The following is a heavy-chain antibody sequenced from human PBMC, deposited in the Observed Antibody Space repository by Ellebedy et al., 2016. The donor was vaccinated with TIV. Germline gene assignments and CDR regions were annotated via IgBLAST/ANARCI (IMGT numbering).Heavy chain of an antibody. Sequence: ASVKVSXKASSYTFTSYGISWVRQAPGQGLEWMGWISAYNGNTNYAQKLQGRVTMTTDTSTSTAYMELRSLRSDDTAVYYCARGTAAAGNPDYWGQGTLVTVSS. D-gene: IGHD6-13*01. V-gene: IGHV1-18*01. J-gene: IGHJ4*02. CDR1: SYTFTSYG. CDR2: ISAYNGNT. CDR3: ARGTAAAGNPDY.